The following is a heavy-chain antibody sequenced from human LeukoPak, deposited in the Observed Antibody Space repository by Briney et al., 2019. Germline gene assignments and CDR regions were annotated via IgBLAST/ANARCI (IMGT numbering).Heavy chain of an antibody. Sequence: PSETLSLTCAVYGGSFSGYYWSWIRQPPGKGLEWIGEINHSGSTNYNPSLKSRVTISVDTSKNQFSLKLSSVTAADTAVYYCARSHSGGYFDYWGQGTLVTVSS. D-gene: IGHD6-19*01. J-gene: IGHJ4*02. V-gene: IGHV4-34*01. CDR1: GGSFSGYY. CDR3: ARSHSGGYFDY. CDR2: INHSGST.